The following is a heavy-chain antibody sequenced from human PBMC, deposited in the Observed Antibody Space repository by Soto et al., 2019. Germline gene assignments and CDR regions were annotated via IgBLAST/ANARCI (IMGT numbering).Heavy chain of an antibody. V-gene: IGHV4-31*03. CDR1: GGSISSGGYY. D-gene: IGHD6-13*01. CDR3: ARVRYSSSWYYFDY. CDR2: IYYSGST. Sequence: QVQLQESGPGLVKPSQTLSLTCTVSGGSISSGGYYWSWIRQHPGKGLEWIGYIYYSGSTYYNPSLKSRVTISVAPSKNQFSLQLSSVTAADTAVYYCARVRYSSSWYYFDYWGQGTLVTVSS. J-gene: IGHJ4*02.